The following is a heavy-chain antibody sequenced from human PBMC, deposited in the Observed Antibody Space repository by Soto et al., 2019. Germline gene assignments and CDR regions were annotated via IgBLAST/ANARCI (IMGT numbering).Heavy chain of an antibody. Sequence: GGSLRLSCAASGFTFSSYSMNWVRQAPGKGLEWVSSISSSSSYIYYADSVKGRFTISRDNAKNSLYLQMNSLRAEDTAVYYCARGSGDFWSGRGPQFDYWGQGTLVTVSS. CDR3: ARGSGDFWSGRGPQFDY. J-gene: IGHJ4*02. CDR2: ISSSSSYI. CDR1: GFTFSSYS. V-gene: IGHV3-21*01. D-gene: IGHD3-3*01.